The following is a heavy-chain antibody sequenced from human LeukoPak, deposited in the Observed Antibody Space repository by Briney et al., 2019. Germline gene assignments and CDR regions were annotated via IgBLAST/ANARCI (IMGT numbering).Heavy chain of an antibody. Sequence: GGSLRLSCAASGSTFDDYAMHWVRQAPGKGLEWVSLISWDGGSTYYADSVKGRFTISRDNSKNSLYLQMNSLRAEDTALYYCAKDRLRFGEAHYMDVWGKGTTVTVSS. CDR2: ISWDGGST. CDR3: AKDRLRFGEAHYMDV. J-gene: IGHJ6*03. V-gene: IGHV3-43D*03. CDR1: GSTFDDYA. D-gene: IGHD3-10*01.